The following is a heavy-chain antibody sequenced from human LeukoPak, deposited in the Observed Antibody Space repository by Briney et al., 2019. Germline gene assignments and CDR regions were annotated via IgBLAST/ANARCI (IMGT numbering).Heavy chain of an antibody. V-gene: IGHV3-23*01. Sequence: QPGGSLRLSCAASGFTVSSNYMSWVRQAPGKGLEWVSAISGSGGSTYYADSVKGRFTISRDNSKNTLYLQMNSLRAEDTAVYYCAIVIGSGWSHDYWGQGTLVTVSS. CDR3: AIVIGSGWSHDY. D-gene: IGHD6-19*01. CDR1: GFTVSSNY. CDR2: ISGSGGST. J-gene: IGHJ4*02.